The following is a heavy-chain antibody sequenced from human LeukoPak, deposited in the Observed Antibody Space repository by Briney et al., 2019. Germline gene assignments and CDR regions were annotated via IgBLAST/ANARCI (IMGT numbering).Heavy chain of an antibody. CDR2: IFSRGTT. Sequence: SETLSLTCTVSGGSMKTFYWSWIRQPAGKGLEWVGRIFSRGTTNYNPSLKSRVTVSLDTSKNQFSLKLSSVTAADTAVYYCARGRSDNLTGHLARLDVWGQGTTVIVSS. J-gene: IGHJ6*02. CDR1: GGSMKTFY. V-gene: IGHV4-4*07. CDR3: ARGRSDNLTGHLARLDV. D-gene: IGHD3-9*01.